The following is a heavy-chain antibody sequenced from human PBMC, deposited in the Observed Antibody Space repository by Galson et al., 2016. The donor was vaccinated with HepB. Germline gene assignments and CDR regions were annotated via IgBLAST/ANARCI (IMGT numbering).Heavy chain of an antibody. CDR2: ISYEGRNI. Sequence: SLRLSCAASGFTFSSYAMHWVRQAPGKGLQWVAVISYEGRNIVYADSVQGRFIISRDNSRYTLFLEMNSLRAEDTAVYYCARKDVRSGYSARRAIDYWGQGALVTVSS. CDR3: ARKDVRSGYSARRAIDY. D-gene: IGHD3-3*01. CDR1: GFTFSSYA. J-gene: IGHJ4*02. V-gene: IGHV3-30*04.